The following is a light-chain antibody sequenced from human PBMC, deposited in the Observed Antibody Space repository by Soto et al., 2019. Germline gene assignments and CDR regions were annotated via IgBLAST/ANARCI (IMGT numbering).Light chain of an antibody. Sequence: DIVMTQSPDSLAVSLGERATINCKSSQNVLYSSNNKNYLTWYQQKPGQPPKLLIYWASTRESGVPDRFSGSGSGTDFTLTISSLQTEDLAVYYCQQYDSTPWTFGQGTKVEIK. CDR3: QQYDSTPWT. CDR2: WAS. J-gene: IGKJ1*01. V-gene: IGKV4-1*01. CDR1: QNVLYSSNNKNY.